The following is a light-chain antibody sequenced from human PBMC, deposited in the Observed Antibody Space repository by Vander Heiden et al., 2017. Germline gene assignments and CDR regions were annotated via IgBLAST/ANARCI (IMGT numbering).Light chain of an antibody. Sequence: QSALTQPRSVSGSPGQSVTISCTGTSSDFGTHRFVSWYQQYPGKAPKLMIYGVSERPSGVPDRFSGSKSGKTASLTISGLQAEDEADYYCCSYADIYRVVFAGGTKLTVL. CDR1: SSDFGTHRF. CDR2: GVS. CDR3: CSYADIYRVV. V-gene: IGLV2-11*01. J-gene: IGLJ3*02.